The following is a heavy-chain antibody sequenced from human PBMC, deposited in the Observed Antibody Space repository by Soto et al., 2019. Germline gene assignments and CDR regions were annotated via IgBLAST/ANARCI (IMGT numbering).Heavy chain of an antibody. Sequence: EVHLEESGGGLVEPGGSLKLSCKVSGFSFSDSAMHWCRQSSGKVLEWVGHIRDKANHYATAYAASVKGRFVISRDDSQNTAYLQMSSLKADDTAVYYCTRPPSGSDGDDFDYWGQGTLVTVSS. CDR1: GFSFSDSA. V-gene: IGHV3-73*02. CDR2: IRDKANHYAT. CDR3: TRPPSGSDGDDFDY. J-gene: IGHJ4*02. D-gene: IGHD1-26*01.